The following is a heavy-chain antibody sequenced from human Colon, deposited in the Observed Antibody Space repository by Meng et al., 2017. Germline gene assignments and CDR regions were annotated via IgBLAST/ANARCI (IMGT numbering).Heavy chain of an antibody. J-gene: IGHJ4*02. Sequence: VQLMQSGGGFENPGGSLRVACAACGVTSTNAWVTWFRQALGKGLQWVGRIERKGDGGTTDFAAPVEGRFSISRDDSKNTVDLQMSGLKTEDTGVYYCISQYLGFWGQGTLVTVSS. D-gene: IGHD2/OR15-2a*01. V-gene: IGHV3-15*04. CDR1: GVTSTNAW. CDR3: ISQYLGF. CDR2: IERKGDGGTT.